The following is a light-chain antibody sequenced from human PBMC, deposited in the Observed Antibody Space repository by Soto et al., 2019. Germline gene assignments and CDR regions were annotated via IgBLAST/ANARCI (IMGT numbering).Light chain of an antibody. J-gene: IGLJ1*01. CDR1: SDDIGGSNH. V-gene: IGLV2-14*03. CDR2: DVS. Sequence: QSVLTQPASVSGSPGQSITISCAGSSDDIGGSNHVSWYQQYPDKAPTLIIYDVSNRPSGVSNRFSGSKSGTMASLTISRLQAEAEADYYCTSITTTYGYVFGTGTKVTVL. CDR3: TSITTTYGYV.